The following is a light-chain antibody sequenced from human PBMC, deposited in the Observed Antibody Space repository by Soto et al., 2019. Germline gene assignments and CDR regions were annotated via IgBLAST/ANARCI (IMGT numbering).Light chain of an antibody. J-gene: IGKJ4*01. CDR3: LQDHGFPLT. CDR2: AAS. Sequence: AIQMTQSPSSLSASVGDRVTITCRATQAIREDLGWYQQKPGKAPKLLIYAASSLQSEDPSRFSGSGSGTDFTLTISSLQPEDFATYFCLQDHGFPLTFGGGTKVEIK. V-gene: IGKV1-6*01. CDR1: QAIRED.